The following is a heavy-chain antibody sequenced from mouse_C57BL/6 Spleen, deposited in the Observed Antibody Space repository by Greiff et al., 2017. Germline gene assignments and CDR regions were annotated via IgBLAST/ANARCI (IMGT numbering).Heavy chain of an antibody. CDR3: ARSGGSRFYFDV. J-gene: IGHJ1*03. CDR2: INPYNGGT. CDR1: GFTFTDYY. D-gene: IGHD1-1*01. Sequence: EVQLQQSGPVLVKPGASVKMSCKASGFTFTDYYMNWVKQSHGKSLEWIGVINPYNGGTSYNQKFKGKATSTVDKSSSTAYMELNSLTSEDSAVYYCARSGGSRFYFDVWGTGTTVTVSS. V-gene: IGHV1-19*01.